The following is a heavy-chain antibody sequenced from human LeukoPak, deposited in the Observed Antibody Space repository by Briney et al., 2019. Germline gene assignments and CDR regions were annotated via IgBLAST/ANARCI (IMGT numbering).Heavy chain of an antibody. D-gene: IGHD5-18*01. CDR3: VAEDTY. Sequence: GGSLRLSCAASGLSVTNTYMTWVRQAPGKGLEWVSVIYSGGGTNYADSLKGRFSISRDNSKNTLYLQMNSLRAEDTAVYYCVAEDTYWGQGTLVTVSS. V-gene: IGHV3-53*01. CDR1: GLSVTNTY. J-gene: IGHJ4*02. CDR2: IYSGGGT.